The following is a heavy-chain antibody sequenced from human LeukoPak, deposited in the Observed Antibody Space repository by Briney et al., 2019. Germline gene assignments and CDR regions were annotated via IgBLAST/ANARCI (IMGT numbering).Heavy chain of an antibody. CDR3: ARAVLRFLEWANFDY. CDR1: GFTFSSYS. Sequence: GSLRLSCAASGFTFSSYSMNWVRQAQGKGREWVANIKQEGSEKSYVASVKGRFTISRDNSKNSLYLQMHSLRAEDTAVYYCARAVLRFLEWANFDYWGQGTLVTVSS. CDR2: IKQEGSEK. V-gene: IGHV3-7*01. J-gene: IGHJ4*02. D-gene: IGHD3-3*01.